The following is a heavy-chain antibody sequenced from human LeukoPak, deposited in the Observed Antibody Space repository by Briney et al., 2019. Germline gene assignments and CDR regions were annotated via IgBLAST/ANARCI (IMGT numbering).Heavy chain of an antibody. CDR1: GGSISSYY. Sequence: SETLSLTCTVSGGSISSYYWSWIRQPPGKGLEWIGYIYYSGSTNYNPSLKSRVTISVDTSKNQFSLKLSSVTAADTAVYYCARGLWDLTYFDYWGQGTLVTVSS. CDR2: IYYSGST. D-gene: IGHD1-26*01. V-gene: IGHV4-59*01. CDR3: ARGLWDLTYFDY. J-gene: IGHJ4*02.